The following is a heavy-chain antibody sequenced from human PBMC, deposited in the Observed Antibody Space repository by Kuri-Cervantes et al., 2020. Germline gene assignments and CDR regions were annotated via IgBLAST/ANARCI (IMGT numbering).Heavy chain of an antibody. D-gene: IGHD4-17*01. CDR1: GFTFSSYA. Sequence: GESLKISCAASGFTFSSYAMSWVRQPPGKGLEWVSAISGSGGSTYYADSVKGRFTISRDNSKNTLYLQMNSLRAEDTAVYYCAKEKWTTVTPYFDYWGQGTLVTVSS. V-gene: IGHV3-23*01. CDR3: AKEKWTTVTPYFDY. CDR2: ISGSGGST. J-gene: IGHJ4*02.